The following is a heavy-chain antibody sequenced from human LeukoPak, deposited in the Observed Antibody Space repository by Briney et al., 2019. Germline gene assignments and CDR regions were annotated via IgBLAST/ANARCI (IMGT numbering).Heavy chain of an antibody. J-gene: IGHJ3*02. V-gene: IGHV3-30*02. CDR2: IRYDGSSK. Sequence: GGSLRLSCAASGFTFRSYGMHWVRQAPGKGLEWVAFIRYDGSSKFYIDSVKGQFTISRDNSKNTLCLQMNSLRAEDTAVYYCAKDVREDWGNAFDIWGQGTMVTVSS. CDR3: AKDVREDWGNAFDI. D-gene: IGHD3-16*01. CDR1: GFTFRSYG.